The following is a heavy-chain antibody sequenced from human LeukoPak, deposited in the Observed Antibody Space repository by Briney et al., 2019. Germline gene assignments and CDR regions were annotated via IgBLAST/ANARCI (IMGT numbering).Heavy chain of an antibody. CDR3: ARELTYYDFWSGYLSYYYYMDV. D-gene: IGHD3-3*01. V-gene: IGHV3-7*01. CDR2: IKQDGSEK. CDR1: GFTFSSYW. Sequence: GGSLRLSCAASGFTFSSYWMSWVRQAPGKGLEWVANIKQDGSEKYYVDSVEGRFTISRDNAKNSLYLQMNSLRAEDTAVYYCARELTYYDFWSGYLSYYYYMDVWGKGTTVTVSS. J-gene: IGHJ6*03.